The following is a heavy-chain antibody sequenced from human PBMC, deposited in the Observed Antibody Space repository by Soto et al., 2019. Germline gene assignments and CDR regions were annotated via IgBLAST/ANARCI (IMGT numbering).Heavy chain of an antibody. Sequence: EVQLVESGGGLVKPGGSLRLSCAASGFTFSNAWMSWVRQAPGKGLEWVGRITSKTDGGTTDYAAPVKGRFTISRDDSKNTLYLQMNSLKTEDTAVYYCTTEGPWFDPWGQGTLVTVSS. J-gene: IGHJ5*02. V-gene: IGHV3-15*01. CDR2: ITSKTDGGTT. CDR1: GFTFSNAW. CDR3: TTEGPWFDP.